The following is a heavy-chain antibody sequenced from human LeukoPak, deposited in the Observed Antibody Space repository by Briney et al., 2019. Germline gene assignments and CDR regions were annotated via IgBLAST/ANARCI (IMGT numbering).Heavy chain of an antibody. CDR2: MYISGST. V-gene: IGHV4-4*07. D-gene: IGHD3-10*01. CDR3: ASEEGGVRGVNNYYYYYMDV. CDR1: GGSISTYY. J-gene: IGHJ6*03. Sequence: SETLSLTCTVSGGSISTYYWSWIRQSAGKGLEWIGRMYISGSTYYNPSLTSRGTMSVDTSKNQFSLKLSSVSAADTAVYYCASEEGGVRGVNNYYYYYMDVWGKGTTVTVSS.